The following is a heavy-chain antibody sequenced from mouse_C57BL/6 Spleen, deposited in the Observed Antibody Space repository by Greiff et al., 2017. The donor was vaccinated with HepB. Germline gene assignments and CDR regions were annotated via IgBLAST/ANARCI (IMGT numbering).Heavy chain of an antibody. CDR1: GFNIKNTY. V-gene: IGHV14-3*01. J-gene: IGHJ4*01. Sequence: EVQLQESVAELVRPGASVKLSCTASGFNIKNTYMHWVKQRPEQGLEWIGRIDPANGNTKYAPKFQGKATITAATSSNTAYLQLSSLTSEDTAIDYCASYYYGTNYYAMDYWGQGTSVTVSS. CDR3: ASYYYGTNYYAMDY. D-gene: IGHD1-1*01. CDR2: IDPANGNT.